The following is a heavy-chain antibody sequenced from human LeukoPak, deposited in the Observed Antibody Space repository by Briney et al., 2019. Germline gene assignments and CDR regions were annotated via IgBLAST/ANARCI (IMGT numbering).Heavy chain of an antibody. CDR2: FDPEDGET. CDR3: ASLEDCSSTSCYRDY. Sequence: ASVKVSCKVSGYTLTELSMHWVRQAPGKGLEWMGGFDPEDGETIYAQKFQGRVTITADESTSTAYMELSSLRSEDTAVYYCASLEDCSSTSCYRDYWGQGTLVTVSS. J-gene: IGHJ4*02. V-gene: IGHV1-24*01. D-gene: IGHD2-2*02. CDR1: GYTLTELS.